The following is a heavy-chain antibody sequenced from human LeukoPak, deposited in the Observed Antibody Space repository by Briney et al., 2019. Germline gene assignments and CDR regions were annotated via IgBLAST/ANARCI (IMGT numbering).Heavy chain of an antibody. D-gene: IGHD3-3*01. Sequence: PGGSLRLSCAASGFTFSSYGMHWVRQAPGKGLEWVAFIRYDGSNKYYADSVKGRFTISRDNSKNTLYLQMNSLRAEDTAVYYCAKDGLPIEIFGADFDYWGQGTLVTVSS. CDR2: IRYDGSNK. V-gene: IGHV3-30*02. CDR3: AKDGLPIEIFGADFDY. J-gene: IGHJ4*02. CDR1: GFTFSSYG.